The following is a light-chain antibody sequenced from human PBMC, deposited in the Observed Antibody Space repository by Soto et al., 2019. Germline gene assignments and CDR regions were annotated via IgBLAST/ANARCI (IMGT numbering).Light chain of an antibody. CDR2: GAS. Sequence: EIVMTQSPATLSVSPGERDTVSWRASQSVSSNIAWYQQKPGQAPSLLIYGASTRATGIPARFSGSGSGTEFTLTIGSLQSEDFAVYYCQQYNNWPRTFGQGTKLEIK. J-gene: IGKJ2*01. V-gene: IGKV3-15*01. CDR1: QSVSSN. CDR3: QQYNNWPRT.